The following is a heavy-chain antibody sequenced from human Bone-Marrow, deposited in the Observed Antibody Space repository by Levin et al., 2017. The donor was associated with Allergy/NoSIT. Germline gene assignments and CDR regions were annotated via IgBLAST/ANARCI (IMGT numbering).Heavy chain of an antibody. D-gene: IGHD4-17*01. CDR1: GFTISSKY. Sequence: GESLKISCAASGFTISSKYMSWVRQAPGKGLEWVSLIYSVGTTYYADSVKGRFTISRDNFKNTLYLQMNSLRAEDTATYYCARLTTVTYLDYWGQGALVTVSS. CDR2: IYSVGTT. CDR3: ARLTTVTYLDY. V-gene: IGHV3-53*01. J-gene: IGHJ4*02.